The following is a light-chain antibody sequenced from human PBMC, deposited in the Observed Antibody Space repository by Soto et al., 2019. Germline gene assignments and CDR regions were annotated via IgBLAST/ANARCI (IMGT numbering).Light chain of an antibody. CDR1: QSVRTN. J-gene: IGKJ1*01. CDR3: QQYNDNWPT. V-gene: IGKV3-15*01. CDR2: GAS. Sequence: EIVMPQYPDTLSVSPGAPFPLSCRASQSVRTNLAWYQHKPGQSPRLLIYGASNRATGFPARFSGSGSGTEFTLTTSSLQSEDFVVYYCQQYNDNWPTFGQGPKV.